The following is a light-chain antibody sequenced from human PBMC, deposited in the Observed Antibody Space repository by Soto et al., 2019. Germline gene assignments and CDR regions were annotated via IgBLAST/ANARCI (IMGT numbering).Light chain of an antibody. CDR1: SSNIGSNT. CDR3: AARDDSLNAVV. CDR2: SNN. Sequence: QSVLPQPPSASGTPGQRVTISCSGSSSNIGSNTVNWYQQLPGTAPKLLIYSNNQRPSGVPDRFSGSKSGTSASLAISGLQSEDEADYYCAARDDSLNAVVFGGGTKLTVL. J-gene: IGLJ2*01. V-gene: IGLV1-44*01.